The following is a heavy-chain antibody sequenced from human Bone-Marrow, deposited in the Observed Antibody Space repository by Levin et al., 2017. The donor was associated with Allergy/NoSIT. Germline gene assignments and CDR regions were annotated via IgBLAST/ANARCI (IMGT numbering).Heavy chain of an antibody. CDR1: GFTLDDYA. CDR3: GKAGLYPDGPMFDH. Sequence: PGGSLRLSCATSGFTLDDYAMHWVRQAPGKGLEWVSGISWNSGSIGYADSVKGRFTISRDNAGNSLYLLMNSLRAEDTALYYCGKAGLYPDGPMFDHWGQGTLVTVSS. V-gene: IGHV3-9*01. D-gene: IGHD2/OR15-2a*01. CDR2: ISWNSGSI. J-gene: IGHJ4*02.